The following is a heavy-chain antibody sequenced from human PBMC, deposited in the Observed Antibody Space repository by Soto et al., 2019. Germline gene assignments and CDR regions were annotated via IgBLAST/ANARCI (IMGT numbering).Heavy chain of an antibody. D-gene: IGHD3-16*01. V-gene: IGHV4-31*03. Sequence: QVQLQESGPGLVKPSQTLSLTCTVSGGSISSGGYYWSWIRQHPGKGLEWIGYIYYSGSTYYNPSLQSRVNQSVNPSKNQFPPELSFVAAAGTAVYFLAKVGGINWFDPWGQGTLVTVSS. CDR3: AKVGGINWFDP. J-gene: IGHJ5*02. CDR1: GGSISSGGYY. CDR2: IYYSGST.